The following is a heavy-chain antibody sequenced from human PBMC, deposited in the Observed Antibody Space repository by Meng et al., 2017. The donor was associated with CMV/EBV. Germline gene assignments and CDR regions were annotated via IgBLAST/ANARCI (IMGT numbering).Heavy chain of an antibody. CDR2: ISYDGSNK. Sequence: GESLKISCAASGFTFSSYAMHWVCQAPGKGLEWVAVISYDGSNKYYADSVKGRFTISRDNSKNTLYLQMNSLRAEDTAVYYCARATPRITGTTGFDPWGQGTLVTVSS. V-gene: IGHV3-30-3*01. D-gene: IGHD1-7*01. CDR3: ARATPRITGTTGFDP. J-gene: IGHJ5*02. CDR1: GFTFSSYA.